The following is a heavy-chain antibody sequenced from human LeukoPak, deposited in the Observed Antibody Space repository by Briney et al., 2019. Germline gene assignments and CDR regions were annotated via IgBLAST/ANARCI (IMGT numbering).Heavy chain of an antibody. J-gene: IGHJ4*02. V-gene: IGHV3-23*01. D-gene: IGHD3-10*01. CDR3: AKTMVRGVIIPLFDY. CDR2: ISGSGGST. CDR1: GFTFSSYG. Sequence: PGGSLRLSCAASGFTFSSYGMHWVRQAPGKGLEWVSAISGSGGSTYYADSVKGRFTISRDNSKNTLYLQMNSLRAEDTAVYYCAKTMVRGVIIPLFDYWGQGTLVTVSS.